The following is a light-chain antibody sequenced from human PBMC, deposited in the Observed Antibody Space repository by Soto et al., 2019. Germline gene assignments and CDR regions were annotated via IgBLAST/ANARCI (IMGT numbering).Light chain of an antibody. V-gene: IGLV7-43*01. CDR1: TGAVTSDYY. CDR2: RTS. J-gene: IGLJ3*02. CDR3: VLLYGGAWV. Sequence: QTVVTQEPSLTVSPGGTVTLTCALTTGAVTSDYYPNWFQRKPGQALRTLIYRTSNKHSWTPARFSGSLLGGKAALTLSGVQPQDEADYYCVLLYGGAWVFGGGTKVTVL.